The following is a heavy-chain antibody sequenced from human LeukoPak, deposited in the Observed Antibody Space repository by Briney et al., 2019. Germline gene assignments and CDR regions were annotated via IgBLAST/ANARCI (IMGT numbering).Heavy chain of an antibody. CDR2: ISSDSNTI. CDR1: GFTFSSYS. Sequence: GGSLRLSCAASGFTFSSYSMGWVRQAPGKGLEWVSYISSDSNTIYYADSVKGRFTISRDNAKNSLYLQMNSLRAEDTAVYYCARGLYGDHGGYWGQGTLVTVSS. J-gene: IGHJ4*02. CDR3: ARGLYGDHGGY. D-gene: IGHD4-17*01. V-gene: IGHV3-48*01.